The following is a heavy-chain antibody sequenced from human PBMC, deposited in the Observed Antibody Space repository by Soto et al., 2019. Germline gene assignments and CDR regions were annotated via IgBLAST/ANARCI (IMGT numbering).Heavy chain of an antibody. V-gene: IGHV3-7*01. Sequence: PGGSLRLSCAASGFTFSSYWMSWVRQAPGKGLEWVANIKQDGSEKYYVDSVKGRFTISRDNAKNSLYLQMNSLRAEDTAVYYCARGRGYGSGSYQYYCYYGMDVWGQGTTVTVSS. CDR3: ARGRGYGSGSYQYYCYYGMDV. J-gene: IGHJ6*02. CDR1: GFTFSSYW. CDR2: IKQDGSEK. D-gene: IGHD3-10*01.